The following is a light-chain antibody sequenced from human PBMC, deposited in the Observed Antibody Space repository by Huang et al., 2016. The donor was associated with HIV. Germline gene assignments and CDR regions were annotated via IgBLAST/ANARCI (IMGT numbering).Light chain of an antibody. CDR3: QHYHDWPPLA. J-gene: IGKJ4*01. V-gene: IGKV3-15*01. CDR1: QNIRNN. CDR2: GAS. Sequence: EIVMTQSPATLSLSPGERATLSCRASQNIRNNVAWYQQKRGQPPRLLIYGASTRAAGIPARFSGSGSGTEFTLILTSLQSEDFAVYYCQHYHDWPPLAFGGGTKVEIK.